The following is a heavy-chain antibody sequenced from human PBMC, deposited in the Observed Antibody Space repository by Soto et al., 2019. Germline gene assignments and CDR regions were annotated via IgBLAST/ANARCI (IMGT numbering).Heavy chain of an antibody. CDR1: GFTFSSYV. V-gene: IGHV3-23*04. J-gene: IGHJ4*02. CDR3: AKGGYNYESGDYFDY. Sequence: VQLVESGGGVVQPGRSLRLSCAGSGFTFSSYVMHWVRQAPGKGLEWVSAISGSGGSTYYADSVKGRFTISRDNSKNTLYLQMNSLRAEDTAVYYCAKGGYNYESGDYFDYWGQGTLVTVSS. CDR2: ISGSGGST. D-gene: IGHD5-12*01.